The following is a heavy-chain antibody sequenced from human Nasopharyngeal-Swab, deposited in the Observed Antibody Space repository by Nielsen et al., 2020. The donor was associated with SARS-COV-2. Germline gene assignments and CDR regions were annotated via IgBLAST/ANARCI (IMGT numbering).Heavy chain of an antibody. CDR2: INHSGST. CDR3: ARGRESIAARHWYYGMDV. Sequence: SETLSPTFAVHGWSFSGYYWSWIRQPPGKGLEWIGEINHSGSTNYNPSLTSRVTISVDTSKNQFSLTLSSVTAADTAVYYCARGRESIAARHWYYGMDVWGQGTTVTVSS. J-gene: IGHJ6*02. CDR1: GWSFSGYY. D-gene: IGHD6-6*01. V-gene: IGHV4-34*01.